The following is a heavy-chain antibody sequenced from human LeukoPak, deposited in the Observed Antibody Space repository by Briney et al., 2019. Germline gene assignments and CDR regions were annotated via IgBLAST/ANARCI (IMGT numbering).Heavy chain of an antibody. Sequence: HPGGSLRLSCAASGFTFSDYWMHWVRHTPGKGLVWVSRISYDGGGTNYADSVKGRFTISRDNAKNTLYLQMNSLRVEDTAVYYCVRNMVRGVVYFDSWGQGALVTVSS. J-gene: IGHJ4*02. V-gene: IGHV3-74*01. D-gene: IGHD3-10*01. CDR1: GFTFSDYW. CDR2: ISYDGGGT. CDR3: VRNMVRGVVYFDS.